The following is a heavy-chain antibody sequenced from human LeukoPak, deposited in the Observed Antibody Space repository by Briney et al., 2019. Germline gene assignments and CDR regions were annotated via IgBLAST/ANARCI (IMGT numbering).Heavy chain of an antibody. CDR3: ARGDNMITFGGVIPFDY. J-gene: IGHJ4*02. Sequence: GGSLRLSWSASGFTFSSHWMSLVRQAPGKGLELVANIKQEGSEKYYVDSVKGRFTTSRDNAKNSLYLQMNSLRAEDTAVYYCARGDNMITFGGVIPFDYWGQGTLVTVSS. CDR2: IKQEGSEK. V-gene: IGHV3-7*01. CDR1: GFTFSSHW. D-gene: IGHD3-16*02.